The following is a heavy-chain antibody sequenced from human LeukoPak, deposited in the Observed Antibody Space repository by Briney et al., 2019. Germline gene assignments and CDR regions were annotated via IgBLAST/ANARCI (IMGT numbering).Heavy chain of an antibody. CDR2: VYYSGSA. J-gene: IGHJ4*02. CDR1: GGSVGSGTYY. D-gene: IGHD1/OR15-1a*01. CDR3: ARKPIINNAWYYFDY. V-gene: IGHV4-39*07. Sequence: SETLSLTCTVSGGSVGSGTYYWSWIRQSPGKGLEWVGNVYYSGSAYYNPSLKSRVTMSVDTSKNQFSLKLSSVTAADTAVYYCARKPIINNAWYYFDYWGQGTLVTVSS.